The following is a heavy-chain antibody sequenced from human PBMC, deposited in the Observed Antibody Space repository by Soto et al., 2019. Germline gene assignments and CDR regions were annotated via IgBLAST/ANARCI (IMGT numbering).Heavy chain of an antibody. V-gene: IGHV1-18*01. CDR2: ISAYNGST. Sequence: SVKVSCKASGYTFTSYGISWVLQAPGQGLEWMGWISAYNGSTNYAQKLQGRVTMTTDTSTSTAYMELRSLRSDDTAVYYCAREAIFGVVISGYYYYYGMDVWGQGTTVTVSS. D-gene: IGHD3-3*01. J-gene: IGHJ6*02. CDR3: AREAIFGVVISGYYYYYGMDV. CDR1: GYTFTSYG.